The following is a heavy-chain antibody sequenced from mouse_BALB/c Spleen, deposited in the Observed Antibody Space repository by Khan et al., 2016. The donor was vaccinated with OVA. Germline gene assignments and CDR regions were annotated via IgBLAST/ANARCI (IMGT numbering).Heavy chain of an antibody. Sequence: VQLQQSGPDLVKPGASVKISCKASGYSFTGYYIHWVKQSHGKSLEWIGRVNPNNGGISYNQKFKGKAILTVDKSSNTAYMELRSLTYEDSAVDFCAIDNGYCEVWGAGTTVTVSS. D-gene: IGHD1-1*01. CDR1: GYSFTGYY. CDR2: VNPNNGGI. CDR3: AIDNGYCEV. V-gene: IGHV1-26*01. J-gene: IGHJ1*01.